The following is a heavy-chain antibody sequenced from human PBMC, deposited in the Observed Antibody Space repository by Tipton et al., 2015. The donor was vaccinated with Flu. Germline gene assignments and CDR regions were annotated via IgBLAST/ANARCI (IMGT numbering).Heavy chain of an antibody. CDR1: GYSISTGDY. J-gene: IGHJ4*02. CDR2: VYHTGTT. CDR3: ARSSTRGESDF. Sequence: TLSLTCNVSGYSISTGDYWGWIRQPPGKGLEWLANVYHTGTTSYKPSLRSRLTISVDTSKNQISLKLTSVSVADTAVYYCARSSTRGESDFWGQGILVTVSS. V-gene: IGHV4-38-2*02. D-gene: IGHD3-16*01.